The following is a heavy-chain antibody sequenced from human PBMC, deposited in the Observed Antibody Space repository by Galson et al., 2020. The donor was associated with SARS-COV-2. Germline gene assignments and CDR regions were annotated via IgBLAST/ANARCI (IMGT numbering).Heavy chain of an antibody. J-gene: IGHJ6*02. Sequence: SQTLSLTCAVYGGSLGGNYWSLIRQPPGKGLEWIGEINHSGSTNYNPSLKSRVTISVDTSKNQFSLKVSSVIAADTAVYYCARKGWKVFYYYYGMAVWGQGTTVTVSS. CDR1: GGSLGGNY. D-gene: IGHD1-1*01. V-gene: IGHV4-34*01. CDR2: INHSGST. CDR3: ARKGWKVFYYYYGMAV.